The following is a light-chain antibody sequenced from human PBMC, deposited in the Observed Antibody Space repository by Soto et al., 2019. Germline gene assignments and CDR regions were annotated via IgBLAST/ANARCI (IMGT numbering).Light chain of an antibody. V-gene: IGKV3-11*01. J-gene: IGKJ1*01. CDR1: QTVGRY. Sequence: EIVLTQSPATLSLSPGDRVTLSCRASQTVGRYLSWYQHSPGQGPRLLVYDASNRATGIPARFSGSGSETDFTLTISRLEPEDFAVYYCQHSGDFRWTFGQGTKVEVK. CDR3: QHSGDFRWT. CDR2: DAS.